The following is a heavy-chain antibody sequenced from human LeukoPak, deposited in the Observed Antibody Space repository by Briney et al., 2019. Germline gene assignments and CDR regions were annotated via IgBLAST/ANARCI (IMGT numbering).Heavy chain of an antibody. V-gene: IGHV3-23*01. CDR1: GFTFNNFA. CDR3: VKVGRQYPQRGDNWFDP. D-gene: IGHD2-2*01. Sequence: GGSLRLPCAASGFTFNNFAMSWVRQAPGKGLEWVSDISGSGANTDYADSVKGRFTISRDKSKNILSLQMNSLRVEDTAVYYCVKVGRQYPQRGDNWFDPWGQGTFVTVSS. CDR2: ISGSGANT. J-gene: IGHJ5*02.